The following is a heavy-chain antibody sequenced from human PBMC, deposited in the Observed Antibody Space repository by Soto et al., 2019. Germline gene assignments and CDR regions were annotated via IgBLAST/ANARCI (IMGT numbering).Heavy chain of an antibody. CDR2: TYYRSKWFY. V-gene: IGHV6-1*01. J-gene: IGHJ2*01. D-gene: IGHD6-19*01. CDR1: GDSVSSGTAT. CDR3: ARDGSGWHWYFER. Sequence: SQTLSLTCAISGDSVSSGTATWSWIRQSPSRGLEWLGRTYYRSKWFYDYAPSVQSRIAITPDTSKNQLSLHLNSVTPEDTAIYFGARDGSGWHWYFERWGRGTLVTVSS.